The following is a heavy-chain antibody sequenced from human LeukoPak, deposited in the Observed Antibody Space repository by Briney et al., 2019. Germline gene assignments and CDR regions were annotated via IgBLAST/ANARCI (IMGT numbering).Heavy chain of an antibody. CDR3: ARDYSSGWYGSFDY. J-gene: IGHJ4*02. CDR1: GYTFTSYG. CDR2: ISAYNGNT. D-gene: IGHD6-19*01. V-gene: IGHV1-18*01. Sequence: GASVKVSCKDSGYTFTSYGISWVRHAPGQGLEWMGWISAYNGNTNYAQKLQGRVTMTTDTSTSTAYMELRSLRSDDTAVYYCARDYSSGWYGSFDYWGQGTLVTVSS.